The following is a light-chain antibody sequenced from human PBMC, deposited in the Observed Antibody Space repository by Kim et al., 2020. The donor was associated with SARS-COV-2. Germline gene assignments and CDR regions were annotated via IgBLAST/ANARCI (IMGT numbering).Light chain of an antibody. J-gene: IGLJ3*02. V-gene: IGLV2-14*03. CDR3: SSYTISNTLVV. CDR1: SSDIGGYNY. CDR2: GVT. Sequence: QSALTQPAYVSGSPGQSITISCTGTSSDIGGYNYVSWYQQHPCKAPKLMIYGVTNRPSGVSNRFSGSKSGNTASLTISGLQAEDEADYYCSSYTISNTLVVFGGGTQLTVL.